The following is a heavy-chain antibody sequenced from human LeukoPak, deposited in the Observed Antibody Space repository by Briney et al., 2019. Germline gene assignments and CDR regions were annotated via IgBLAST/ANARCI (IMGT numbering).Heavy chain of an antibody. V-gene: IGHV3-21*01. CDR2: ISSFSGYI. CDR3: ARDSDYGDYTLDY. J-gene: IGHJ4*02. D-gene: IGHD4-17*01. CDR1: GFTFSSYS. Sequence: GGSLRLSCAASGFTFSSYSMNWVRQAPGKGLEWVSSISSFSGYIYYADSVKGRFTISRDNAKNSLHLQMNSLRAEDTAVYYCARDSDYGDYTLDYWGQGTLVTVSS.